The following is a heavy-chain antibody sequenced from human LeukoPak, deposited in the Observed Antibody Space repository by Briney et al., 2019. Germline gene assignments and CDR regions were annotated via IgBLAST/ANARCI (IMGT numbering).Heavy chain of an antibody. J-gene: IGHJ4*02. CDR1: GFTFSSYE. D-gene: IGHD6-25*01. CDR2: ISSSGSTI. CDR3: ARGDRGGPYDY. Sequence: GGSLRLSCAASGFTFSSYEMNWVRQAPGKGLEWVSYISSSGSTIYYADSVKGRFTISRDNAKNSLYLQMNSLRAEDTAVDYCARGDRGGPYDYWGQGTLVTVSS. V-gene: IGHV3-48*03.